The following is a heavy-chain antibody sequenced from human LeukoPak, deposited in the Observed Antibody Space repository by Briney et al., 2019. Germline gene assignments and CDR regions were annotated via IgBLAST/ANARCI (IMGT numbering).Heavy chain of an antibody. V-gene: IGHV3-9*01. Sequence: GGSLRLSCAASGFTFDDYAMHWVRQAPGKGLEWVSGISWNSGSIGYADSVKGRFTISRDNAKNSLYLQMNSLRAEDTAVYYCASGAPQLWHYWGQGTLVTVSS. CDR3: ASGAPQLWHY. CDR2: ISWNSGSI. CDR1: GFTFDDYA. D-gene: IGHD3-16*01. J-gene: IGHJ4*02.